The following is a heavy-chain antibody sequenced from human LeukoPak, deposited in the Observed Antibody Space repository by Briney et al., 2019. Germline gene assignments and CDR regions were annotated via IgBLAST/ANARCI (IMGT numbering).Heavy chain of an antibody. CDR2: IYSSGRI. CDR3: ALLMGSGAYDM. CDR1: GGSISDYY. V-gene: IGHV4-59*01. Sequence: SETLSLTCTVSGGSISDYYWSWIWQPPGKGLEWIGYIYSSGRIDYNPSFKSRVTISVDASKNQFSLTLSSVTAADTAMYYCALLMGSGAYDMWGQGTMVTVSS. D-gene: IGHD3-10*01. J-gene: IGHJ3*02.